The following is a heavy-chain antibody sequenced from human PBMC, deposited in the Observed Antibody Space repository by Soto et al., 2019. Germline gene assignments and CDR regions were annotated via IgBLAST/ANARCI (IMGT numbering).Heavy chain of an antibody. V-gene: IGHV3-23*01. CDR2: IRGGGDAP. D-gene: IGHD3-10*01. J-gene: IGHJ2*01. Sequence: EVQLLESGGGLVQPGGSLRLSCAGSGFTFINYAMNWVRQAPGKGLEWVSTIRGGGDAPFFADSERGRFTISRDNSKNTVTLQMNNLGVDDTAVYFCARKVPGSTSRPDYWYFDLWGRGTLVTVSS. CDR3: ARKVPGSTSRPDYWYFDL. CDR1: GFTFINYA.